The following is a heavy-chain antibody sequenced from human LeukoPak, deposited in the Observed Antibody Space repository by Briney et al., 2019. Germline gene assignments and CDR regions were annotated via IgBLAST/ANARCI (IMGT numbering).Heavy chain of an antibody. CDR2: IYHSGST. D-gene: IGHD1-14*01. CDR3: ARRKGDYGMDV. J-gene: IGHJ6*02. V-gene: IGHV4-38-2*02. Sequence: PSETLSLTCTVSGDSISSYYWGWIRQPPGKGLEWIGSIYHSGSTYYNPSLKSRVTISVDTSKNQFSLKLSSVTAADTAVYYCARRKGDYGMDVWGQGTTVTVSS. CDR1: GDSISSYY.